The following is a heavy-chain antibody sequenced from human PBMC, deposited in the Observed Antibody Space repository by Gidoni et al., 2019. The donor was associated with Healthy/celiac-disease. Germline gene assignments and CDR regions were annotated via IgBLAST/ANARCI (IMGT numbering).Heavy chain of an antibody. Sequence: QVQLVQSGAEVKKPGASVKVSCKASGYPLTSYAMHWVRQAPGQRVEWMGWINAGNGNTKYSQKFQGRVTITRDTSASTAYMELSSLRSEDTAVYYCARDLVSVTTYYFDYWGQGTLVTVSS. CDR2: INAGNGNT. D-gene: IGHD1-1*01. CDR1: GYPLTSYA. CDR3: ARDLVSVTTYYFDY. V-gene: IGHV1-3*01. J-gene: IGHJ4*02.